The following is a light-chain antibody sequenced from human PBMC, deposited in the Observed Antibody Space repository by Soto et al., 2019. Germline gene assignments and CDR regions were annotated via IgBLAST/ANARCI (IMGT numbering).Light chain of an antibody. CDR1: QRVSNN. Sequence: ALTQSPGTLSLSPGERATLPCRASQRVSNNLAWIQQKPDQTPRLLMYGASSRATDIPDRFSGSGSATRLTLAISRLEPEDFAVYYCQQYGGSPFTFGPGTKVEI. V-gene: IGKV3-20*01. J-gene: IGKJ3*01. CDR2: GAS. CDR3: QQYGGSPFT.